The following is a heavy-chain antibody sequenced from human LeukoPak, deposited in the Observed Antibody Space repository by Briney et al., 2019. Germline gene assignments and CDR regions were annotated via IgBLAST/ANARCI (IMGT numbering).Heavy chain of an antibody. Sequence: PGGSLRLSCAASGFTFSSYWMTWVRQAPGKGLEWVANIKQDGSEKYYVDSVKGRFTISRDNAKNSLYLQMNSLRAEDTAVYYCARAINYDSSGYYPTWFDYWGQGTLVTVSS. CDR3: ARAINYDSSGYYPTWFDY. CDR2: IKQDGSEK. V-gene: IGHV3-7*01. D-gene: IGHD3-22*01. J-gene: IGHJ4*02. CDR1: GFTFSSYW.